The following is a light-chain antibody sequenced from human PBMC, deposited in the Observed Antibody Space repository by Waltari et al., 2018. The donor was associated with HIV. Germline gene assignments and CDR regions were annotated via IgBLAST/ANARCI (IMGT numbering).Light chain of an antibody. CDR1: QGIRSY. CDR2: GAS. Sequence: DVLLTQSPRFLSASVGDRVAITCRASQGIRSYLAWYQQIPGRAPRLLIYGASTFETGVPSRFSGSGSGTLFTLTINSLQPEDFGTYYCQQQASYPLTFGPGTRVDV. V-gene: IGKV1-9*01. CDR3: QQQASYPLT. J-gene: IGKJ3*01.